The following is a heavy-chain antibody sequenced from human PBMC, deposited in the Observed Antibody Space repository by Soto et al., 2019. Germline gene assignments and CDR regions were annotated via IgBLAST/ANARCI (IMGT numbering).Heavy chain of an antibody. Sequence: TGGSLRLSCAASGLIFSDYAMSWVRQAPGKGLKWVSSISGSGDATYYADSVKGRFTISRDNSKNTVFLQMNSLRVEDTAVYYCVKVYCGGDCYPYYFDYWGQGTLVTVSS. CDR3: VKVYCGGDCYPYYFDY. D-gene: IGHD2-21*02. J-gene: IGHJ4*02. CDR2: ISGSGDAT. V-gene: IGHV3-23*01. CDR1: GLIFSDYA.